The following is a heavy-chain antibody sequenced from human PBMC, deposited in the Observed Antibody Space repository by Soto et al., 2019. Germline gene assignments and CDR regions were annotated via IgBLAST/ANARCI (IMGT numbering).Heavy chain of an antibody. J-gene: IGHJ4*02. CDR2: IYDSGST. CDR1: GGSISSGGYY. CDR3: ARSGYRYGWLVY. D-gene: IGHD5-18*01. Sequence: SETLSLTCTVSGGSISSGGYYWGWIRQHPGKGLEWIGHIYDSGSTYYNASLKSRLTISVDTSKNQFTVNLSSVTAADTAVYYCARSGYRYGWLVYWGQGTLVTVSS. V-gene: IGHV4-31*03.